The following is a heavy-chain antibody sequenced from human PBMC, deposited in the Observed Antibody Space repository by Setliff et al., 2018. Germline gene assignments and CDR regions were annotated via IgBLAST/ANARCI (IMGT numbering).Heavy chain of an antibody. V-gene: IGHV1-69*13. CDR1: GGTFNTYG. J-gene: IGHJ4*02. CDR3: AREALQRAGLYFFDI. CDR2: IIPIIGEP. D-gene: IGHD3-10*01. Sequence: SVKVSCKASGGTFNTYGLSWVRQAPGQGFEWMGEIIPIIGEPNYAQKFQGRVTITADESTSTAYMELRSLKSEDTAVYYCAREALQRAGLYFFDIWGQGMLVTVSS.